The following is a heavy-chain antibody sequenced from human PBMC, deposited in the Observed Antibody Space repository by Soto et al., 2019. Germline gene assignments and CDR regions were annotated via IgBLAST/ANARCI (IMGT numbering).Heavy chain of an antibody. J-gene: IGHJ4*02. CDR1: GGSISSGGYY. D-gene: IGHD3-9*01. V-gene: IGHV4-31*03. CDR2: IYYSGST. Sequence: QVQLQESGPGLVKPSQTLSLTCTVSGGSISSGGYYWSWIRQHPGKVLEWIGYIYYSGSTYYNPSLTSRVLISVDTSKNQSALKLSSVTAADTAVSSCARGVILRYFDWLHGLSGFDYWGQGPLVTVSS. CDR3: ARGVILRYFDWLHGLSGFDY.